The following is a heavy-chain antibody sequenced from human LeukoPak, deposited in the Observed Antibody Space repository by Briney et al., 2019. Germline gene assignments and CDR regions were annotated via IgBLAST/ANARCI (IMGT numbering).Heavy chain of an antibody. CDR3: SRGVWAPFDS. Sequence: GGSLRLSCAASGFSLSNYWMNWVRQAPGKGLEWVANIKQDGSEKNYVDSVKGRFTISRDNAKNSLILQMNSLRDEDTAVYYCSRGVWAPFDSWGQGTLVTASS. J-gene: IGHJ4*02. CDR2: IKQDGSEK. D-gene: IGHD7-27*01. V-gene: IGHV3-7*01. CDR1: GFSLSNYW.